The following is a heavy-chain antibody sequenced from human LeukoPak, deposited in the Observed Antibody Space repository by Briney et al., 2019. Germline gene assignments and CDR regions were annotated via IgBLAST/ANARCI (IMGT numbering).Heavy chain of an antibody. V-gene: IGHV1-46*01. D-gene: IGHD3-22*01. J-gene: IGHJ4*02. CDR2: INPSGGST. CDR1: GYTFTSYY. CDR3: ARVGDYYDSSGYYED. Sequence: AASVTVSCTASGYTFTSYYMHWVRQAPGQGLEWMGLINPSGGSTSYAQKFQGRVTMTRDTSTSTVYMELSSLRSEDTAVYYCARVGDYYDSSGYYEDWGQGTLVTVSS.